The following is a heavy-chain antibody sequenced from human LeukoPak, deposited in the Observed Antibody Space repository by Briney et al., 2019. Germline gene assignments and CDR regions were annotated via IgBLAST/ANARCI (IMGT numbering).Heavy chain of an antibody. CDR2: ISAYNGNT. D-gene: IGHD3-10*01. Sequence: ASVKVSCKASGGTFSSYAISWVRQAPGQGLEWMGWISAYNGNTNYAQKLQGRVTMTTDTSTSTAYMELRSLRSDDTAVYYCARVVGSANGLDYWGQGTLVTVSS. V-gene: IGHV1-18*01. J-gene: IGHJ4*02. CDR1: GGTFSSYA. CDR3: ARVVGSANGLDY.